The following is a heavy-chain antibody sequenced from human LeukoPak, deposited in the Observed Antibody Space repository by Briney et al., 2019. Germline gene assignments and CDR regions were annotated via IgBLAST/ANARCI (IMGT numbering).Heavy chain of an antibody. CDR3: ARDTSGFAFDY. V-gene: IGHV1-18*01. CDR2: ISPYNGNT. D-gene: IGHD6-19*01. Sequence: ASVKVSCKASGYTXTSYGISWVRQAPGQGLEWMGWISPYNGNTNYAQKLQGRVTVTTDTSTSTAYMELRSLRSDDTAVYYCARDTSGFAFDYWGQGTLVTVSS. CDR1: GYTXTSYG. J-gene: IGHJ4*02.